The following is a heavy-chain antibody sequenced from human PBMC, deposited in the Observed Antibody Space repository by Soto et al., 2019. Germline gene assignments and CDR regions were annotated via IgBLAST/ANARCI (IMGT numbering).Heavy chain of an antibody. CDR2: INPNSGGT. D-gene: IGHD6-19*01. CDR3: ARSLESKYSSGRYMPGNYYYGMDV. Sequence: ASVTVSCKASGYTFTSYGIIWVRQATGQGLEWMGWINPNSGGTNYAQKFQGWVTMTRDTSISTAYMELSRLRSDDTAVYYCARSLESKYSSGRYMPGNYYYGMDVRGQGTTVTVSS. J-gene: IGHJ6*02. V-gene: IGHV1-2*04. CDR1: GYTFTSYG.